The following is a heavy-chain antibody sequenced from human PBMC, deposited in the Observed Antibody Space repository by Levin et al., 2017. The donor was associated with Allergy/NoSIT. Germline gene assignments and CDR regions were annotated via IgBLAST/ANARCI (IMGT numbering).Heavy chain of an antibody. CDR1: GFTFSSYS. V-gene: IGHV3-21*01. D-gene: IGHD3-22*01. J-gene: IGHJ3*02. CDR3: ARDRGYYDSSGYYQVPDDAFDI. CDR2: ISSSSSYI. Sequence: PGGSLRLSCAASGFTFSSYSMNWVRQAPGKGLEWVSSISSSSSYIYYADSVKGRFTISRDNAKNSLYLQMNSLRAEDTAVYYCARDRGYYDSSGYYQVPDDAFDIWGQGTMVTVSS.